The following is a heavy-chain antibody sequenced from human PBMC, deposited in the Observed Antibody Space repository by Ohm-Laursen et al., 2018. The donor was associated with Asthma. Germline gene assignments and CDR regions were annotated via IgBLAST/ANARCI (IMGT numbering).Heavy chain of an antibody. CDR2: INHSGSN. V-gene: IGHV4-34*01. Sequence: TLSLTCAVYGGSFSGYYWSWIRQPPGKGLEWIGEINHSGSNNYNPSLKSRVTISVDTSKNQFSLKLSSVTAADTAVYYCARGLARAYCGGDCPSGAFDIWGQGTMVTVSS. J-gene: IGHJ3*02. CDR3: ARGLARAYCGGDCPSGAFDI. D-gene: IGHD2-21*02. CDR1: GGSFSGYY.